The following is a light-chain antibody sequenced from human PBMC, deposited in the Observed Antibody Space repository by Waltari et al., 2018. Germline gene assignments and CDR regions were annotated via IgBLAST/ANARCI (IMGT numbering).Light chain of an antibody. CDR3: QSADTSFSYRV. CDR2: KDT. CDR1: ALARQY. V-gene: IGLV3-25*03. Sequence: SFELTQPPSVSVSPGQTARITCSGDALARQYIHWYHQTTGQAPVLLIKKDTERASGIPDRFSGSSSGTTVTLTISGVQAEDEADYYCQSADTSFSYRVFGGGTKVTVL. J-gene: IGLJ1*01.